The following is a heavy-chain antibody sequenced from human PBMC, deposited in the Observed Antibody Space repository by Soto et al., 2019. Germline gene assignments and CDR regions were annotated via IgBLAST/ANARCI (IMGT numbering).Heavy chain of an antibody. CDR1: GFTFSSYG. Sequence: GGSLRLSCAASGFTFSSYGMHWVRQAPGKGLEWVSAISGSGGSTYYADSVKGRFTISRDNSKNTLYLQMNSLRAEDTAVYYCAKGGLTAPFNYWGQGTLVTVSS. D-gene: IGHD3-16*01. CDR3: AKGGLTAPFNY. V-gene: IGHV3-23*01. CDR2: ISGSGGST. J-gene: IGHJ4*02.